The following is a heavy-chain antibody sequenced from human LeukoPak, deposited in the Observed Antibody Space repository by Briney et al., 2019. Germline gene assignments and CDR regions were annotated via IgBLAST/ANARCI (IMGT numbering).Heavy chain of an antibody. Sequence: SGPTLVKPTQTLTLTCTFSGFSLSTSGVGVXXXXXXXXXXXXXXXXXXXDDDKRYSPSLKSRLTITKDTSRNQVVLTMTNMEPXXXATYYCTHSLMGRHHDSSGHYYLPFDYWGQGILVTVSS. CDR2: XXXDDDK. J-gene: IGHJ4*02. CDR3: THSLMGRHHDSSGHYYLPFDY. D-gene: IGHD3-22*01. CDR1: GFSLSTSGVG. V-gene: IGHV2-5*02.